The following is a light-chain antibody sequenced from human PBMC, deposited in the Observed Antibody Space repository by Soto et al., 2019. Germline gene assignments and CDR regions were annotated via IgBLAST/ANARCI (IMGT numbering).Light chain of an antibody. V-gene: IGLV2-14*01. J-gene: IGLJ1*01. CDR1: SSDVGGYNY. CDR3: SSYTSSSTL. CDR2: DVS. Sequence: QSLLPQPASVSGSPGQSITISCTGTSSDVGGYNYVSWYQQHPGKAPKLMIYDVSNRPSGVSNRFSGSKSGNTASLTISGLQAEDEADYYCSSYTSSSTLFGTGTKVTVL.